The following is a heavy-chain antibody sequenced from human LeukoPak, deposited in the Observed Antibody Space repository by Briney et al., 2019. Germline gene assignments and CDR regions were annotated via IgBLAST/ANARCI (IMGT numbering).Heavy chain of an antibody. J-gene: IGHJ4*02. Sequence: SETLSLTCAVYGGSFSGYYWSWIRQPPGKGLEWIGEINHSGSTNYNPSLKSRVTISVDTSKNQFSLKLSSVTAADTAVYYCARGQEGYSYGYDFDYWGQGTLVSVSS. V-gene: IGHV4-34*01. CDR1: GGSFSGYY. CDR3: ARGQEGYSYGYDFDY. D-gene: IGHD5-18*01. CDR2: INHSGST.